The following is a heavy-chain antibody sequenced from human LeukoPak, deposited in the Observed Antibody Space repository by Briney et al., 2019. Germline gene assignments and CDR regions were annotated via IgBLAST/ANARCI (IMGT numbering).Heavy chain of an antibody. CDR2: IYYSGST. D-gene: IGHD6-19*01. J-gene: IGHJ5*02. Sequence: PSETLSLTCTVSGGSISSYYWSWIRQPPGKGLEWIGYIYYSGSTNYNPSLKGRVTISVDTSKNQFSLKLSSVTAADTAVYYCARVEQWLVPKFDPWGQGTLVTVSS. CDR1: GGSISSYY. CDR3: ARVEQWLVPKFDP. V-gene: IGHV4-59*08.